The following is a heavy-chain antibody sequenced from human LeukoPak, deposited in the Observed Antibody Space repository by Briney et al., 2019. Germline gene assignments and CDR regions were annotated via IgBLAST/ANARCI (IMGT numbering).Heavy chain of an antibody. D-gene: IGHD4-17*01. Sequence: GGSLRLSCAVSGFTVSDNYMSWVRQAPGKGLEWVSVIYSADTTHYADSVKGRFTISRDNAKNSLYLQMNSLRADDTAVYYCATPPSTVPRGKFDYWGQGTLVTVSS. CDR2: IYSADTT. V-gene: IGHV3-66*01. CDR1: GFTVSDNY. CDR3: ATPPSTVPRGKFDY. J-gene: IGHJ4*02.